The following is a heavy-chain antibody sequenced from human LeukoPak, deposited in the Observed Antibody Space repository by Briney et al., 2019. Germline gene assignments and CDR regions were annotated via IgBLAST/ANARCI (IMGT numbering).Heavy chain of an antibody. J-gene: IGHJ5*02. D-gene: IGHD6-19*01. V-gene: IGHV1-24*01. Sequence: ASVKLSCKVSGYTLTELSMHWVRHAPGKGLEWMGGFDPEDGETIYAQKFQGRVTMTEDTSTDTAYMELSSLRSEDTAVYYCATGVAGGNWFDPWGQGTLVTVSS. CDR2: FDPEDGET. CDR3: ATGVAGGNWFDP. CDR1: GYTLTELS.